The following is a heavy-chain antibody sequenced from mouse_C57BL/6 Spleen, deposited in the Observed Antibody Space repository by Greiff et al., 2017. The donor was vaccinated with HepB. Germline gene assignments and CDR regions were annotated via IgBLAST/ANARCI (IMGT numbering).Heavy chain of an antibody. D-gene: IGHD2-3*01. V-gene: IGHV1-85*01. CDR2: IYPRDGST. Sequence: QVQLQQSGPELVKPGASVKLSCKASGYTFTSYDINWVKQRPGQGLEWIGWIYPRDGSTKYNEKFKGKATLTVDTSSSTAYMELHSLTSEDSAVYFCAREGIFYDGYYGGFAYWGQGTLVTVSA. CDR3: AREGIFYDGYYGGFAY. CDR1: GYTFTSYD. J-gene: IGHJ3*01.